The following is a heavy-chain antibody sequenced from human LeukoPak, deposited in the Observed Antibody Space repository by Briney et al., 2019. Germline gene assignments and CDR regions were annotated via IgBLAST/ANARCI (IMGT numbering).Heavy chain of an antibody. CDR1: GGTFSGYA. V-gene: IGHV1-69*05. J-gene: IGHJ4*02. CDR2: IIPIFGTA. Sequence: ASVKVSCKASGGTFSGYAISWVRQAPGQGLEWMGGIIPIFGTANYAQKFQGRVTMTRDTSISTAYMELSRLRSDDTAVYYCARLGYSSGGDYWGQGALVTVSS. D-gene: IGHD6-19*01. CDR3: ARLGYSSGGDY.